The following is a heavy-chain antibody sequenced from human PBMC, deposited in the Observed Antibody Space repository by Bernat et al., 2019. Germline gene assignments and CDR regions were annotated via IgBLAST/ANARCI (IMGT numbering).Heavy chain of an antibody. Sequence: QVQLVESGGGVVQPGRSLRLSCAASGFTFNSHDMHWVRQTPGKGLEWVAVIWYDGSNQYYADSVKGRFTISRDNSKNTVNLQMNSLRAEDTAVYYCAREAMGGEGPFDIWGQGTTVTVSS. CDR1: GFTFNSHD. CDR3: AREAMGGEGPFDI. J-gene: IGHJ3*02. D-gene: IGHD2-21*01. CDR2: IWYDGSNQ. V-gene: IGHV3-33*01.